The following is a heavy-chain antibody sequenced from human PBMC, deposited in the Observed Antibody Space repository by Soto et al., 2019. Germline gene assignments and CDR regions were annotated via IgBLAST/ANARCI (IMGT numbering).Heavy chain of an antibody. CDR1: GYTFTTYD. CDR2: MNPYSGNT. Sequence: ASVKVSCKASGYTFTTYDISWVRQATGQGLEWMGWMNPYSGNTGYAQKFQGRVTVTRNTSISTVYMELSGLRPDDTAVYYCARRKERSGPHYFDYWGQGSQVT. J-gene: IGHJ4*02. D-gene: IGHD6-25*01. V-gene: IGHV1-8*01. CDR3: ARRKERSGPHYFDY.